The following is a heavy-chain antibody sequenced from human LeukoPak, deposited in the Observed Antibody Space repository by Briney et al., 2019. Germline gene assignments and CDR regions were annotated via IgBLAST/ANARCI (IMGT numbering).Heavy chain of an antibody. CDR2: IIPILGIA. CDR1: GGTFSSYA. Sequence: SVKVSCKASGGTFSSYAISWLRQAPGQGLEWMGRIIPILGIANYAQKFQGRVTITADKSTSTAYMELSSLRSEDTAVYYCAGSSSIYYYYGMDVWGQGTTVTVSS. D-gene: IGHD6-6*01. CDR3: AGSSSIYYYYGMDV. V-gene: IGHV1-69*04. J-gene: IGHJ6*02.